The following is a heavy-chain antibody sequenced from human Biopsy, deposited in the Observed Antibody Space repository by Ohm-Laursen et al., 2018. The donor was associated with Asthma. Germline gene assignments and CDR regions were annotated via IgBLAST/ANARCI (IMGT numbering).Heavy chain of an antibody. CDR3: ARKAGSCISRTCYSLDF. V-gene: IGHV1-69*13. J-gene: IGHJ4*02. D-gene: IGHD2-2*01. CDR1: GGTFNTYV. CDR2: INSVFGTT. Sequence: GASVKASCKSLGGTFNTYVIGWGRQAPGQGVGWMWGINSVFGTTTYPQKFQDRVAITADDSTSTVYMELSSLRSEDTAVYYCARKAGSCISRTCYSLDFWGQGTLVTVSS.